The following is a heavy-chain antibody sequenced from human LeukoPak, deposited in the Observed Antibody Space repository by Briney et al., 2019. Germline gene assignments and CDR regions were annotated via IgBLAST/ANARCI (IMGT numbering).Heavy chain of an antibody. D-gene: IGHD3-3*01. V-gene: IGHV4-38-2*02. Sequence: SETLPLTCTVSGYSISSGYYWGWIRQPPGKGLEWIGSIYHSGSTYYNPSLKSRVTISVDTSKIQFSLKLSSVTAADTAVYYCARQVLRFLEWLGGPFDYWGQGTLVTVSS. CDR1: GYSISSGYY. CDR2: IYHSGST. CDR3: ARQVLRFLEWLGGPFDY. J-gene: IGHJ4*02.